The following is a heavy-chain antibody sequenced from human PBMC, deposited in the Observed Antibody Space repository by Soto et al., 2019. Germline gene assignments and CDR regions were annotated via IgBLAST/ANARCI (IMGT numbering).Heavy chain of an antibody. V-gene: IGHV4-34*01. D-gene: IGHD5-18*01. Sequence: SETLSLTCAVYGGSFSGYYWSWIRQPPGKGLEWIGEINHSGSTNYNPSLKSRVTISVDTSKNQFSLKLSSVTAADTAVYYCARCGYRYGLSYWYLDLWGRGTLVTVYS. CDR3: ARCGYRYGLSYWYLDL. CDR2: INHSGST. CDR1: GGSFSGYY. J-gene: IGHJ2*01.